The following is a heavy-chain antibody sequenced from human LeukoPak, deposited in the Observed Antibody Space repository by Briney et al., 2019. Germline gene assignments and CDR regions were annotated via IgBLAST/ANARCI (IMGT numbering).Heavy chain of an antibody. J-gene: IGHJ4*02. Sequence: SETLSLTCSAYGGSFGGYFWSWIRQPPGEGLEWIGEVSHSGSTNYNPSLKSRVTISVDTSRTQFSLNLRSVTAADTAVYYCARGPPLAYYGTGGYYFFDYWGQGILVTVSP. D-gene: IGHD3-22*01. CDR3: ARGPPLAYYGTGGYYFFDY. CDR1: GGSFGGYF. CDR2: VSHSGST. V-gene: IGHV4-34*01.